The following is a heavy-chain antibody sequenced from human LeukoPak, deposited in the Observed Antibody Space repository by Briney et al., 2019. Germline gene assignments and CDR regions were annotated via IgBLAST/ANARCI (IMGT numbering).Heavy chain of an antibody. V-gene: IGHV1-2*02. CDR1: GYTFTGYY. Sequence: GASVKVSCKASGYTFTGYYMHWVRQAPGQGLEWMGWINPNSGGTNYAQKFQGRVTMTRDTSISTAYMELSRLRSDDTAVYYCARRGSGWYNPYYYYYMDVWGKGTTVTVSS. J-gene: IGHJ6*03. D-gene: IGHD6-19*01. CDR2: INPNSGGT. CDR3: ARRGSGWYNPYYYYYMDV.